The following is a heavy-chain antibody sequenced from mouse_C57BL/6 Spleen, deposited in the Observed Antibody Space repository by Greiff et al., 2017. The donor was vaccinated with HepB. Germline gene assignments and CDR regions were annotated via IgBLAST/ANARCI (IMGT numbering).Heavy chain of an antibody. CDR2: IDPSDSYT. Sequence: VQLQQSGAELVRPGTSVKLSCKASGYTFTSYWMHWVKQRPGQGLEWIGVIDPSDSYTNYNQKFKGKATLTVDTSSSTAYMQLSSLTSEESAVYYCARWVITTRDFDYWGQGTTLTVSS. J-gene: IGHJ2*01. D-gene: IGHD1-1*01. CDR3: ARWVITTRDFDY. V-gene: IGHV1-59*01. CDR1: GYTFTSYW.